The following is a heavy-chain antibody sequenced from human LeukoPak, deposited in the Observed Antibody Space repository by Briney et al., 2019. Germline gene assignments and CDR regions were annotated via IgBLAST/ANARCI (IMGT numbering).Heavy chain of an antibody. D-gene: IGHD6-13*01. CDR2: LTGDGNT. J-gene: IGHJ4*02. V-gene: IGHV3-23*01. Sequence: GESLRLSCAASGFTFTSYAMSWVRQAPGKGLEWVSVLTGDGNTYYADSVKGRFTNSRDDSKNTLFLQMNSLRAEDTAVYYCARARDSSWDYWGQGTLVTVSS. CDR3: ARARDSSWDY. CDR1: GFTFTSYA.